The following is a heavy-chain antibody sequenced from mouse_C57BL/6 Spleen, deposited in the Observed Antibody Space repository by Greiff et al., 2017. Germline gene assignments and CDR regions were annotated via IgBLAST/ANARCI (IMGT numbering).Heavy chain of an antibody. V-gene: IGHV1-80*01. Sequence: QVQLQQSGAELVKPGASVKISCKASGYAFSSYWMNWVKQRPGKGLEWIGQIYPGDGDTNYNGKFKGKATLTADKSSSTAYMQLSSLTSEDSAVYFCGRVQRHYDYDGHLDYWGQGTTLTVSS. CDR2: IYPGDGDT. CDR1: GYAFSSYW. J-gene: IGHJ2*01. D-gene: IGHD2-4*01. CDR3: GRVQRHYDYDGHLDY.